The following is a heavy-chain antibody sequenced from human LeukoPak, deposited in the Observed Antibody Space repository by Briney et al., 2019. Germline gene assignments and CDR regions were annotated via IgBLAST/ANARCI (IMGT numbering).Heavy chain of an antibody. D-gene: IGHD5-12*01. CDR1: GYSISSGYY. Sequence: SETLSLTCAVSGYSISSGYYWSWIRQPAGKGLEWIGRIYTSGSTNYNPSLKSRVTISVDTSKNQFSLKLSSVTAADTAVYYCARDPSGYDFFLDYWGQGTLVTVSS. V-gene: IGHV4-61*02. CDR2: IYTSGST. J-gene: IGHJ4*02. CDR3: ARDPSGYDFFLDY.